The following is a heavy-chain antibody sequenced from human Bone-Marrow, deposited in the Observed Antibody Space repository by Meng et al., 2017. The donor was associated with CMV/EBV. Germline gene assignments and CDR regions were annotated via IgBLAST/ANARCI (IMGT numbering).Heavy chain of an antibody. CDR3: AGGLWGIAVAN. CDR2: INHSGDT. D-gene: IGHD6-19*01. J-gene: IGHJ4*02. V-gene: IGHV4-34*01. CDR1: GGSITNYF. Sequence: SETLSLTCAVSGGSITNYFWTWIRQPPGKGLEWIGEINHSGDTNYKPSLKSRVSISVDTSKNQFSLKVDSVTAADTAMYYCAGGLWGIAVANWGQGPRVTGSS.